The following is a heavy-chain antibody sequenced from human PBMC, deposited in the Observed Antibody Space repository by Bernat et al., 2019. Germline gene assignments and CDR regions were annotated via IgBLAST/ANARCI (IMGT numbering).Heavy chain of an antibody. D-gene: IGHD3-3*01. J-gene: IGHJ5*02. CDR3: AHGCWSGSNDYFDP. CDR1: GFSLRPRGVG. Sequence: QITLKESGPTLVKPTQTLTLTCTFSGFSLRPRGVGVGWLRQPPGQALEWLALIYWDDDKRYNPSLKNRLTITKDTSRNQVVLTMTNMDTVDTAKYYCAHGCWSGSNDYFDPWGQGTLVTVSS. V-gene: IGHV2-5*02. CDR2: IYWDDDK.